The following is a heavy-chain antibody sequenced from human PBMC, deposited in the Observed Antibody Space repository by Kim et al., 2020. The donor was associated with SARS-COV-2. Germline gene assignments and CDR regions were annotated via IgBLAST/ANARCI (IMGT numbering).Heavy chain of an antibody. CDR2: IKQDGSEK. CDR1: GFTFSSYW. Sequence: GGSLRLSCAASGFTFSSYWMSWVRQAPGKGLEWVANIKQDGSEKYYVDSVKGRFTISRDNAKNSLYLQMNSLRAEDTAVYYCARWAANHPEAAIMGYYYCGMDVWGQGTTVTVSS. J-gene: IGHJ6*02. CDR3: ARWAANHPEAAIMGYYYCGMDV. V-gene: IGHV3-7*01. D-gene: IGHD2-2*01.